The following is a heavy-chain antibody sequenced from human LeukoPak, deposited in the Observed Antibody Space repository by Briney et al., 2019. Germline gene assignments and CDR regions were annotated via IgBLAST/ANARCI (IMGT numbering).Heavy chain of an antibody. J-gene: IGHJ6*02. CDR2: MNPNSGNT. CDR1: GFTFTSHD. Sequence: ASVKVSCKASGFTFTSHDYNWVRQATGQGLEWMGWMNPNSGNTGYAQKFQGRVTMTRNTSISTAYMELSSLRSEDTAVYYCARWYDSSGSYYYYGMDVWGQGTTVTVSS. CDR3: ARWYDSSGSYYYYGMDV. V-gene: IGHV1-8*01. D-gene: IGHD3-22*01.